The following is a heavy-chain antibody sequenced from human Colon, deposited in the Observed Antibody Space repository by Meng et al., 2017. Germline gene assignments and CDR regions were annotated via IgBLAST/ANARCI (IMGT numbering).Heavy chain of an antibody. V-gene: IGHV4-34*01. CDR1: GWSFSGYY. J-gene: IGHJ5*02. Sequence: VQVQLWGPGLLKSPETLSLTCACYGWSFSGYYWSWIRQPPGKGLEWIGEINHSGSTNYNPSLKSRVTISVDTSKNQFSLKLSSVTAADTAVYYCARERLSSGWYGGRWFDPWGQGTLVTVSS. CDR2: INHSGST. D-gene: IGHD6-19*01. CDR3: ARERLSSGWYGGRWFDP.